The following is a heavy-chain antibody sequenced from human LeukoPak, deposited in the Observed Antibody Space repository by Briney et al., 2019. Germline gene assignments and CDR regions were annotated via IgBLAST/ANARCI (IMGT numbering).Heavy chain of an antibody. CDR3: AKRGTTGVREGFDI. CDR1: GFTFSNTW. CDR2: ISGSGGST. J-gene: IGHJ3*02. D-gene: IGHD2-8*01. Sequence: GGSLRLSCLASGFTFSNTWMSWVRQAPGKGLDWVSGISGSGGSTYYADSVKGRFTISRDNSKTTLYLQMNSLRAEDTAVYYCAKRGTTGVREGFDIWGQGTMVTVSS. V-gene: IGHV3-23*01.